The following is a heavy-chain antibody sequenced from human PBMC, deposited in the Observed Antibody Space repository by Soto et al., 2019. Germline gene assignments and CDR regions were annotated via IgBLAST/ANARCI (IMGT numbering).Heavy chain of an antibody. J-gene: IGHJ5*02. CDR2: IWYDGSNK. D-gene: IGHD6-13*01. Sequence: GGSLRLSCAASGFTFSSYGMHWVRQAPGKGLEWVAVIWYDGSNKYYADSVKGRFTISRDNSKNTLYLQMNSLRAEDTAVYYCARGIAAAGTLETYNRFDPWGQGTPVTVS. CDR3: ARGIAAAGTLETYNRFDP. V-gene: IGHV3-33*01. CDR1: GFTFSSYG.